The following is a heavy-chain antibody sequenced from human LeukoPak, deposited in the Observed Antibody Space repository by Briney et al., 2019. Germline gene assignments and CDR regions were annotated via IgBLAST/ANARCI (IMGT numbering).Heavy chain of an antibody. J-gene: IGHJ4*02. Sequence: SETLSLTCAVYGGSFSGYYWSWIRQPPGKGLEWIGEINHSGSTNYNPSLKSRVTISVDTSKNQFSLKLSSVTAADTAVYYCARLGSEGTALVPFDYWGQGTLVTVSS. D-gene: IGHD1-1*01. V-gene: IGHV4-34*01. CDR3: ARLGSEGTALVPFDY. CDR2: INHSGST. CDR1: GGSFSGYY.